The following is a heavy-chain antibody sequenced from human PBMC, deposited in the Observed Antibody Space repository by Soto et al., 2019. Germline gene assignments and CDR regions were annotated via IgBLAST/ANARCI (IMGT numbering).Heavy chain of an antibody. CDR2: ISDIGGTT. CDR1: GITFSSHA. D-gene: IGHD5-12*01. Sequence: PGGSLRLSCAASGITFSSHAMSWVRQAPGKGLEWVSEISDIGGTTFYTDSVKGRFIISRDDSKNTLSLQMNSLGVEDTAVYYCATRGISGYSPDVWGQGTTVTVSS. CDR3: ATRGISGYSPDV. V-gene: IGHV3-23*01. J-gene: IGHJ6*02.